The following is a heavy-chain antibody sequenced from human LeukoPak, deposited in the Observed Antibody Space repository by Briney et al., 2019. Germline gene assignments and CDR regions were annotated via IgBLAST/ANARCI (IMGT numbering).Heavy chain of an antibody. CDR1: GFTFSSYG. CDR3: AKDYHYGYYEREYYFDY. V-gene: IGHV3-30*18. J-gene: IGHJ4*02. CDR2: ISYDGSNK. Sequence: PGGSLRLSCAASGFTFSSYGMHWARQASGKGLEWVAVISYDGSNKYYADSVKGRFTISRDNSKNTLYLQMNSLRAEDTAVYYCAKDYHYGYYEREYYFDYWGQGTLVTVSS. D-gene: IGHD3-10*01.